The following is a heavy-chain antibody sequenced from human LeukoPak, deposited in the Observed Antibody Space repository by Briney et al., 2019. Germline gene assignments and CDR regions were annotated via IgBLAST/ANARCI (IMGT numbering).Heavy chain of an antibody. Sequence: GGSLRLSCAASGFTFSSYWMSWVRQAPGKGLEWVADIKQDGSEKYYVDSVKGRFTISRDNAKNSLYLQMNSLRAEDTAVYYCARLSANSSAYFFDYWGQGTLVTVSS. V-gene: IGHV3-7*02. J-gene: IGHJ4*02. D-gene: IGHD3-22*01. CDR2: IKQDGSEK. CDR3: ARLSANSSAYFFDY. CDR1: GFTFSSYW.